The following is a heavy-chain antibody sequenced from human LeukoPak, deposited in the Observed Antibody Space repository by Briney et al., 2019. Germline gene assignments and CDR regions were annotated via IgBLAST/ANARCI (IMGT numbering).Heavy chain of an antibody. CDR3: VRLTAAGRRTDFDY. Sequence: GGSLRLSCAASGFTFSSYAMHWVRQAPGKGLEWVAAISYDGSNRYYADSVKGRFTISRDNSKNTLYLQMNSLRTEDTAVYYCVRLTAAGRRTDFDYWGQGTLVTVSS. CDR1: GFTFSSYA. D-gene: IGHD6-13*01. V-gene: IGHV3-30*04. CDR2: ISYDGSNR. J-gene: IGHJ4*02.